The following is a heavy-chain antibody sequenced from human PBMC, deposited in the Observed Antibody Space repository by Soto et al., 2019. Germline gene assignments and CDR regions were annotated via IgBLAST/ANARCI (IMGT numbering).Heavy chain of an antibody. V-gene: IGHV3-33*01. D-gene: IGHD2-2*01. J-gene: IGHJ5*02. Sequence: QVQLVESGGGEVQPGRSLRLSCAASGFTFRNHGMHWVRLAPGKGLEWVAVIWYDGSEKYYADSVKGRFTISRDNSKNTLYLQMNSLRGEDTAVYYCARDLGWPAARFEPWGQGTLVTVSS. CDR3: ARDLGWPAARFEP. CDR1: GFTFRNHG. CDR2: IWYDGSEK.